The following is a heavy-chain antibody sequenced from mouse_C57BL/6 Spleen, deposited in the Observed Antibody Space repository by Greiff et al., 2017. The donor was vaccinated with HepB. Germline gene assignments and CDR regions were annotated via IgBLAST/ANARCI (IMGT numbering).Heavy chain of an antibody. D-gene: IGHD2-3*01. V-gene: IGHV5-4*01. CDR2: ISDGGSYT. CDR1: GFTFSSYA. J-gene: IGHJ4*01. CDR3: ARDPGDGAMDY. Sequence: EVKLVESGGGLVKPGGSLKLSCAASGFTFSSYAMSWVRQTPEKRLEWVATISDGGSYTYYPDNVKGRFTISRDNAKNNLYLQMSHLKSEDTAMYYCARDPGDGAMDYWGQGTSVTVSS.